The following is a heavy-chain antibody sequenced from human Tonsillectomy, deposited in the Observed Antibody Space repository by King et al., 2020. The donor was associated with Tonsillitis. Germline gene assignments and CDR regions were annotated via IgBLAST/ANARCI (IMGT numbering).Heavy chain of an antibody. Sequence: VQLVESGGGVVHPGRSLRLSCAASGFTFSSYAMHWVRQAPGKGLEWVAVISYDGSNKYYADSVKGRFTISRDNSKNTLYLQMNSLRAEDTAVYYCARDLTLDTAMRDFDYWGQGTLVTVSS. D-gene: IGHD5-18*01. CDR1: GFTFSSYA. CDR3: ARDLTLDTAMRDFDY. CDR2: ISYDGSNK. V-gene: IGHV3-30-3*01. J-gene: IGHJ4*02.